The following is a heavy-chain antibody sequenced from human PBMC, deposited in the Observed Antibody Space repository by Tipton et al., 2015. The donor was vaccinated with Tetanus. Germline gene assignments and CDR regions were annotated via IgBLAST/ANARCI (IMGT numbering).Heavy chain of an antibody. CDR3: ARDQARRARGWNYFDY. Sequence: LRLSCTVSGGSISSGGYYWSWIRQHPGKGLEWIGDIYYSGSTYYNPSLKSRVSISVDTSKNQFSLKLNSVTAADTAVYYCARDQARRARGWNYFDYWGQGTLVTVSS. D-gene: IGHD6-6*01. V-gene: IGHV4-31*03. CDR1: GGSISSGGYY. J-gene: IGHJ4*02. CDR2: IYYSGST.